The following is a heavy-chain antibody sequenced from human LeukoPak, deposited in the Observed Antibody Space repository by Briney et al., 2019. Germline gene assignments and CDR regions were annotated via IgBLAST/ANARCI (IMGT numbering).Heavy chain of an antibody. CDR3: SKRGSDSPSCFQH. V-gene: IGHV3-30*18. CDR2: ISHDGSNY. Sequence: PGGSLRLSCADSGITFSTYGIHWVRQVPGKGLEWVAVISHDGSNYYYADSVKGRFTISRDNSKNTLYLQMNSLRAEDTAVYYCSKRGSDSPSCFQHWGQGTLVTVSS. D-gene: IGHD2-21*02. J-gene: IGHJ1*01. CDR1: GITFSTYG.